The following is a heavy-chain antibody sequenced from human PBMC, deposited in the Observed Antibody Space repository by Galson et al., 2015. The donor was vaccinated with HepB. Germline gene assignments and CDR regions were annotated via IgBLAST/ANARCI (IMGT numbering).Heavy chain of an antibody. V-gene: IGHV3-30-3*01. CDR2: ISYDGSNK. CDR3: ARELSGEGWWSNFHFDY. CDR1: GFTFSSYA. J-gene: IGHJ4*02. D-gene: IGHD2-15*01. Sequence: SLRLSCAASGFTFSSYAMHWVPQAPGKGLEWVAVISYDGSNKYYADSVKGRFTISRDNSKNTLYLQMNSLRAEDTAVYYCARELSGEGWWSNFHFDYWGQGTLVTVSS.